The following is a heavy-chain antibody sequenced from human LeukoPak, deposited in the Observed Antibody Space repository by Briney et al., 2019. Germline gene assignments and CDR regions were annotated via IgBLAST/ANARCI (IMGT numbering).Heavy chain of an antibody. J-gene: IGHJ4*02. V-gene: IGHV3-7*03. CDR2: IKQDGSEK. D-gene: IGHD6-13*01. CDR1: GFTFSNLW. CDR3: ATSTAAAGTD. Sequence: GGSLRLSCAASGFTFSNLWMSWVRQAPGKGLKWVANIKQDGSEKYYVDSVKGRFTISRDNAQNSLYLQMNSLRAEDTAIYYCATSTAAAGTDWGQGTLVTVSS.